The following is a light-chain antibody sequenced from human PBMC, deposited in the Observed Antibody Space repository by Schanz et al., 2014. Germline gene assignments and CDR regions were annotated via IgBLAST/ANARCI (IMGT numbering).Light chain of an antibody. V-gene: IGKV3-15*01. CDR2: GAS. CDR1: QSVSSSY. J-gene: IGKJ2*01. CDR3: QQYNKWPPVYT. Sequence: ETVLTQSPGTLSLSPGERATLSCRASQSVSSSYLAWYQQKLGQAPRLLIYGASTRATGIPARFSGSGSGTEFTLTISSLQSEDFAVYYCQQYNKWPPVYTFGQGTKLEIK.